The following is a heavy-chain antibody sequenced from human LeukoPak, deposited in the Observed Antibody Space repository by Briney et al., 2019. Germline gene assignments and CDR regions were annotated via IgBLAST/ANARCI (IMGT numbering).Heavy chain of an antibody. D-gene: IGHD3-10*01. CDR2: ISGSGGST. CDR3: RGSGSYFDYFYMDI. J-gene: IGHJ6*03. CDR1: GFTFSSYG. V-gene: IGHV3-23*01. Sequence: PGGSLRLSCVASGFTFSSYGMSWVRQAPGKGLEWVSAISGSGGSTYYADSVKGRFTISRDNSKNTLYLQMNSLRAEDTAVYYCRGSGSYFDYFYMDIWGRGTTVTISS.